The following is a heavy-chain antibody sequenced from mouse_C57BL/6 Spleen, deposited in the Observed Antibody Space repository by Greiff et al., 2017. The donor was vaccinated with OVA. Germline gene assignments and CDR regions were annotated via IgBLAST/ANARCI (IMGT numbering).Heavy chain of an antibody. J-gene: IGHJ1*03. CDR3: ARSAYYIRCFDV. D-gene: IGHD2-12*01. Sequence: QVQLQQPGTELVKPGASVKLSCKASGYTFTSYWMHWVKQRPGQGLEWIGNINPSNGGTSYNQKFKSKATLTVDKSSSTAYMQLSSLTSEDSAVYYCARSAYYIRCFDVWGKGTTVTVSS. CDR1: GYTFTSYW. CDR2: INPSNGGT. V-gene: IGHV1-53*01.